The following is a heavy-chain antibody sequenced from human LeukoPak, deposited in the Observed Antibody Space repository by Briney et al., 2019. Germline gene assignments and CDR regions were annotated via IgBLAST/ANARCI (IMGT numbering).Heavy chain of an antibody. D-gene: IGHD4-17*01. Sequence: GGSLTLSCAASGFTFSSYSMNWVRQAPGKGMEWVSSISSNSSYIYYADSVKGRFTISRDNAKNSLYLQMNSLRAEDTAVYYCARIGLRHDAFDIWGQGTMVTVSS. CDR2: ISSNSSYI. V-gene: IGHV3-21*01. CDR1: GFTFSSYS. CDR3: ARIGLRHDAFDI. J-gene: IGHJ3*02.